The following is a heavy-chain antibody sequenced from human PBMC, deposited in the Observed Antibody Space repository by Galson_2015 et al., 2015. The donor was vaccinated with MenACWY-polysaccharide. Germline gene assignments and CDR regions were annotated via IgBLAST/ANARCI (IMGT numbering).Heavy chain of an antibody. CDR2: IYYSGRT. Sequence: ETLSLTCGVSGYSISSRNWWGWIRQPPGKGLEWIGYIYYSGRTYYNPSLMSRVTMSVDTSKNQFSLKVSSVAAVDAAVYYCAKKSATETYYPDWGQGTLVTVSS. J-gene: IGHJ4*02. D-gene: IGHD3-10*01. CDR1: GYSISSRNW. CDR3: AKKSATETYYPD. V-gene: IGHV4-28*01.